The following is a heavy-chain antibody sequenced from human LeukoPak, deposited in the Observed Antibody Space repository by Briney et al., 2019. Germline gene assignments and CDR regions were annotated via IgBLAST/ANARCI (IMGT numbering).Heavy chain of an antibody. Sequence: GGSLRLSCAASGFTFSSYAMSWVRQAPGKGLEWVSAISGSGGSTYYADSVKGRFTISRDNSKNTLHLQMNSLRAEDTAVYYCAKSQGSSGWYNYYYGMDVWGQGTTVTVSS. CDR3: AKSQGSSGWYNYYYGMDV. J-gene: IGHJ6*02. CDR1: GFTFSSYA. CDR2: ISGSGGST. D-gene: IGHD6-19*01. V-gene: IGHV3-23*01.